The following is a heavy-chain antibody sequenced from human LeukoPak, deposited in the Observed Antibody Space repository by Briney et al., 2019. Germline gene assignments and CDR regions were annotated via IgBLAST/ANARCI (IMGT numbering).Heavy chain of an antibody. J-gene: IGHJ4*02. V-gene: IGHV4-59*01. D-gene: IGHD3-10*01. CDR2: IYYSGST. CDR1: GGSISSYY. CDR3: ARHHYASGTHTPYYFDF. Sequence: PSETLSLTCTVSGGSISSYYWSWIRQPPGKGLEWIGYIYYSGSTNYNPSLKSRVTISADTSKSQFSLKLSSVTAADTALYYCARHHYASGTHTPYYFDFWGQGTLVTVSS.